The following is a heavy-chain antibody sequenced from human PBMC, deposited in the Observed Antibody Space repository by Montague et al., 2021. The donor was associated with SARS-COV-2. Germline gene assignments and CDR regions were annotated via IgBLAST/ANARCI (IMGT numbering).Heavy chain of an antibody. J-gene: IGHJ4*02. V-gene: IGHV4-39*01. D-gene: IGHD1-7*01. Sequence: SETLSLTCNVSGDSITNTRYFWSWIRQPPGKALEWIGSIYHNGNTYYNPSLKRRALLSIDTSKNQFSLRLTSVIASDTAVYYCAVELNYFFDYWGQGFLVSVSS. CDR3: AVELNYFFDY. CDR1: GDSITNTRYF. CDR2: IYHNGNT.